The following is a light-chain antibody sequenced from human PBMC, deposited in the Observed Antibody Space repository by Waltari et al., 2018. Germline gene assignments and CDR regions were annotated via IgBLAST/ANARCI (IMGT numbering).Light chain of an antibody. CDR2: LTF. CDR1: QILLDRNAYPH. CDR3: MQGLQSPT. J-gene: IGKJ5*01. V-gene: IGKV2-28*01. Sequence: DIVMTQSPLSLPVTPGEPASISCRSSQILLDRNAYPHLDWYLQKPGQSPQLLIYLTFNRASGVPDRFRGSGSGTNFTLRISRVEAEDVGVYYCMQGLQSPTFGQGTRLDIK.